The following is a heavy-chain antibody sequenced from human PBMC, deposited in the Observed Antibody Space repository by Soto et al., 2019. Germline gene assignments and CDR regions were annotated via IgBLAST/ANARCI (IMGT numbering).Heavy chain of an antibody. CDR2: ISSSSSYI. V-gene: IGHV3-21*01. CDR1: GFTFSSYS. Sequence: GGSLRLSCAASGFTFSSYSMNWVRQAPGKGLEWVSSISSSSSYIYYADSVKGRFTISRDNAKNSLYLQMNSLRAEDTAVYYWARDQGPGTRRALHSRWFDPWGQGTLVTVSS. D-gene: IGHD1-7*01. J-gene: IGHJ5*02. CDR3: ARDQGPGTRRALHSRWFDP.